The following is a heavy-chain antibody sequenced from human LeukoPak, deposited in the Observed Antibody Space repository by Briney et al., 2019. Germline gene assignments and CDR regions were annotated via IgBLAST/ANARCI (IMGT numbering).Heavy chain of an antibody. CDR1: GFTFSSYA. CDR2: ISGSGGST. D-gene: IGHD5-18*01. J-gene: IGHJ5*02. CDR3: AKAGIQLWLHWFDP. Sequence: GGSLRLSCAASGFTFSSYAMSWVRQAPGKGLEWVSAISGSGGSTYYADSVKGRFTISRDNSKNTLYLQMNSLGAEDTAVYYCAKAGIQLWLHWFDPWGQGTLVTVSS. V-gene: IGHV3-23*01.